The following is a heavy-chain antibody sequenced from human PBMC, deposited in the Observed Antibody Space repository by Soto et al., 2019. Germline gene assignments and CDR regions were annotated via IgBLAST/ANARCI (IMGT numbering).Heavy chain of an antibody. CDR1: GYTFTSYA. Sequence: ASVKVSCKASGYTFTSYAMHWVRQAPGQRLEWMGWINAGNGNTKYSQKFQGRVTITRDTSASTAYMELSSLRSEDTAVYYCAREQTYDILTGYYRSYYYYGMDVWGQGTTVTVSS. CDR3: AREQTYDILTGYYRSYYYYGMDV. J-gene: IGHJ6*02. D-gene: IGHD3-9*01. V-gene: IGHV1-3*01. CDR2: INAGNGNT.